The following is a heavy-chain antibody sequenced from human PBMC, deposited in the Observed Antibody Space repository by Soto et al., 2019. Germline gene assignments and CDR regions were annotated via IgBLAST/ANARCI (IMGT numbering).Heavy chain of an antibody. D-gene: IGHD2-21*01. CDR3: ARLYVVHYYYGMDV. CDR2: IYYSGST. V-gene: IGHV4-30-4*01. CDR1: GGSISSGDYY. J-gene: IGHJ6*02. Sequence: SETLSLTCTVSGGSISSGDYYWSWIRQPPGKGLEWIGYIYYSGSTYYNPSLKSRVTISVDTSKNQFSLKLSSVTAADTAVYYCARLYVVHYYYGMDVWGQGTTVTVSS.